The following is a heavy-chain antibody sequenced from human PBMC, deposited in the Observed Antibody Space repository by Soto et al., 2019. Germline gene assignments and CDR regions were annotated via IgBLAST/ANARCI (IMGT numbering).Heavy chain of an antibody. V-gene: IGHV1-8*01. J-gene: IGHJ6*02. CDR3: ARALLYCSGGSCRARYYYGMDV. CDR1: GYTFTSYD. D-gene: IGHD2-15*01. Sequence: QVQLVQSGAEVKKPGASVKVSCKASGYTFTSYDINWVRQATGQGLEWMGWRNPNSGNTGYAQKFQGRVTMTRNTSISTAYMELSSLRSEDTAVYYCARALLYCSGGSCRARYYYGMDVWGQGTTVTVSS. CDR2: RNPNSGNT.